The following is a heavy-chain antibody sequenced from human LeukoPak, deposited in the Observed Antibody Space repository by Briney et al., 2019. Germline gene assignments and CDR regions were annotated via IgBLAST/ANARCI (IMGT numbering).Heavy chain of an antibody. CDR2: IYYSGST. V-gene: IGHV4-31*03. Sequence: SQTLSLTCTVSGGSISSGGYYWSWIRQHPGEGLEWIGYIYYSGSTYYNPSLKSRVTISVDTSKNQFSLKLSSVTAADTAVYYCARASLDSSSSGYYFDYWGQGTLVTVSS. J-gene: IGHJ4*02. CDR3: ARASLDSSSSGYYFDY. CDR1: GGSISSGGYY. D-gene: IGHD6-6*01.